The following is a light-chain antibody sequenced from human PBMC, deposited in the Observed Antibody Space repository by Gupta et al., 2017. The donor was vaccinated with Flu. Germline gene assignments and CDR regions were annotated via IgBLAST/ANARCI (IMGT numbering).Light chain of an antibody. J-gene: IGKJ5*01. CDR3: QHYGRSPPIT. V-gene: IGKV3-20*01. CDR1: QLVSSSD. CDR2: GAS. Sequence: IVLTQSPGTLSLSPWERATLSCRASQLVSSSDLAWYHQKPGQAPRLLIYGASSRATGIPDRFTGRPDRVGGSGYGTDFTLTISRLEPEDFGLYYCQHYGRSPPITFGQGTRLEIE.